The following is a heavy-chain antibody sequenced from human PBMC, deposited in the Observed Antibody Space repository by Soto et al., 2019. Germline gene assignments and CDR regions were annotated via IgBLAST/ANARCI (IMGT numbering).Heavy chain of an antibody. CDR3: ARYVYGEYCSSTSCYEGAFDY. CDR2: IIPIFGTA. V-gene: IGHV1-69*13. Sequence: ASVKVSCKASGGTFSSYAISWVRQAPGQGLEWMGGIIPIFGTANYAQKFQGRVTITADESTSTAYMELSSLRSEDTAVYYCARYVYGEYCSSTSCYEGAFDYWGQGTLVTVSS. CDR1: GGTFSSYA. D-gene: IGHD2-2*01. J-gene: IGHJ4*02.